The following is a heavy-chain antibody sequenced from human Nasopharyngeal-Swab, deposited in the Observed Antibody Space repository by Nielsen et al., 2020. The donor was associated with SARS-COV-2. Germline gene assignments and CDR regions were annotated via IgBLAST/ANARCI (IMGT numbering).Heavy chain of an antibody. V-gene: IGHV4-34*01. D-gene: IGHD3-22*01. J-gene: IGHJ4*02. CDR3: ARLYYYDSSGYFFKPPSYYFDY. CDR2: INHSGST. CDR1: GGSFSGYY. Sequence: GSLRLSCAVYGGSFSGYYWSWIRQPPGKGLEWIGEINHSGSTNYNPSLKSRVTISVDTSKNQFSLKLSSVTAADTAVYYCARLYYYDSSGYFFKPPSYYFDYWGQGTLVTVSS.